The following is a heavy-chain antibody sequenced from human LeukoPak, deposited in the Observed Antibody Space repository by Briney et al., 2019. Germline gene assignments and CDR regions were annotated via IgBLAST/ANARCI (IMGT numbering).Heavy chain of an antibody. D-gene: IGHD3-10*01. CDR2: IVVGSGNT. J-gene: IGHJ4*02. V-gene: IGHV1-58*02. CDR3: AGTPWFGELTLDY. Sequence: TSVKVSCKASGFTFTSSTIQWVRQARGQRLEWIGWIVVGSGNTNYAQKFQERVIITRDMSTTTVYMELRSLRSEDTAVYYCAGTPWFGELTLDYWGQGTLVTVSS. CDR1: GFTFTSST.